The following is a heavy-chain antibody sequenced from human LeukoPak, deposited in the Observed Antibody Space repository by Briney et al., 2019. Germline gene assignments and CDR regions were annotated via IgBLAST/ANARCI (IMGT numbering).Heavy chain of an antibody. D-gene: IGHD2-2*01. CDR3: ARIYCSSTSCYMDV. CDR1: GFTLSSYA. V-gene: IGHV3-30*01. Sequence: PGGSLRLSCAASGFTLSSYAMHWVRQAPGKGLEWVAVISYDGSNKYYADSVKGRFTISRDNSKNTLYLQMNSLRAEDTAVYYCARIYCSSTSCYMDVWGKGTTVTVSS. J-gene: IGHJ6*03. CDR2: ISYDGSNK.